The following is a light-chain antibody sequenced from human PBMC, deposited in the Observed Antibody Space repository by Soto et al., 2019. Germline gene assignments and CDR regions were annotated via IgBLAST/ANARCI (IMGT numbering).Light chain of an antibody. Sequence: QSALTQPPSVSGAPGQRVIISCTGSSSNIGAGYDVHWYQQVPGTAPRLLIYSNNNRPSGVPDRFSGSKSGTSASLAIAGLQPEDEADYYCQSYDSSLRKLFGGGTKLTVL. CDR2: SNN. CDR1: SSNIGAGYD. CDR3: QSYDSSLRKL. V-gene: IGLV1-40*01. J-gene: IGLJ3*02.